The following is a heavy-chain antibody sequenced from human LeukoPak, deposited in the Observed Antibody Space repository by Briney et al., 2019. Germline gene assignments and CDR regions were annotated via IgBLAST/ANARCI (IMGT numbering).Heavy chain of an antibody. CDR2: INHSGST. D-gene: IGHD3-22*01. CDR1: GGSFSGYY. Sequence: SETLSLTCAVYGGSFSGYYWSWIRQPPGKGLEWIGEINHSGSTNYNPSLKSRVTISVDTSKNQFSLKLSSVTAADTAVYYCARLKTHYYDSSGYYEHSYYFDYRGQGTLVTVSS. V-gene: IGHV4-34*01. CDR3: ARLKTHYYDSSGYYEHSYYFDY. J-gene: IGHJ4*02.